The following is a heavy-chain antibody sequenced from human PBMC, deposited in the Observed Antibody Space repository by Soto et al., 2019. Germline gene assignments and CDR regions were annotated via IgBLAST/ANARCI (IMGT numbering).Heavy chain of an antibody. CDR1: GYTFTSYA. D-gene: IGHD1-26*01. J-gene: IGHJ6*04. CDR2: INAGNGNT. Sequence: QVQLVQSGAEVKKPGASVKVSCKASGYTFTSYAMHWVRQAPGQRLEWMGWINAGNGNTKYSQKFQGRVTITRDTTGSTGYMEVSRLRFEDKAVFLCAKGGPASMNLFYYRKERLGQG. CDR3: AKGGPASMNLFYYRKER. V-gene: IGHV1-3*01.